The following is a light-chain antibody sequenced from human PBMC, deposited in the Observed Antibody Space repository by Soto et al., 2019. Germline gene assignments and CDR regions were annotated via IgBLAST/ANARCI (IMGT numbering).Light chain of an antibody. CDR2: EVS. J-gene: IGLJ1*01. CDR3: SAFATSRAYV. CDR1: SSDVGAYNY. V-gene: IGLV2-14*01. Sequence: QSALTQPASVSGSPGQSITISCTGTSSDVGAYNYVSWYQQQSGKAPKLLIHEVSSRPAGVSDRFSGSKSGNTASLTISGLQAEDEADYYCSAFATSRAYVXGVGTKVTVL.